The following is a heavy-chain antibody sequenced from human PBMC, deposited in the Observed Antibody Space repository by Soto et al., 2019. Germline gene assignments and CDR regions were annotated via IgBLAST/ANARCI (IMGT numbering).Heavy chain of an antibody. V-gene: IGHV1-8*01. CDR3: ARGFNCSSTSCYGELDAFDI. Sequence: ASVKVFCKASGYTFTIYDINWVRQANGQGLEWMGWMNPNSGNTGYAQKFQGRVTMTRNTSISTAYMELSSLRSEDTAVYYCARGFNCSSTSCYGELDAFDIWGQGTMVTVSS. D-gene: IGHD2-2*01. CDR1: GYTFTIYD. J-gene: IGHJ3*02. CDR2: MNPNSGNT.